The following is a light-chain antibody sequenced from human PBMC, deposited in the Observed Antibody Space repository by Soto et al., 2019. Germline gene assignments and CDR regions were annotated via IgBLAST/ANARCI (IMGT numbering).Light chain of an antibody. CDR3: QQSFSSPPS. Sequence: DIKMTQSPSSLSASVGDRVTITCRASQSINSYLNWYQQKPGKAPRLLIYDASSVQSGVPSRFSGSGSGTDFTLTISSLQPEDFATYYCQQSFSSPPSFCQGTKLEIK. V-gene: IGKV1-39*01. CDR1: QSINSY. CDR2: DAS. J-gene: IGKJ2*01.